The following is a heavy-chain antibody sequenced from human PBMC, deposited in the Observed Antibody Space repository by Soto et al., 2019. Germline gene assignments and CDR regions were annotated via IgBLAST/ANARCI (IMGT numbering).Heavy chain of an antibody. CDR3: ARHEAVYYDSSGYLLDY. D-gene: IGHD3-22*01. J-gene: IGHJ4*02. CDR1: GYSFSNYW. Sequence: GESLKISCKGSGYSFSNYWIVWVRQMPGKGLEWMGIIYPGDSETKYSPSFQGQVTISADKSINTAYLQWISLKASDTAMYYCARHEAVYYDSSGYLLDYWGQGTLVTVSS. V-gene: IGHV5-51*01. CDR2: IYPGDSET.